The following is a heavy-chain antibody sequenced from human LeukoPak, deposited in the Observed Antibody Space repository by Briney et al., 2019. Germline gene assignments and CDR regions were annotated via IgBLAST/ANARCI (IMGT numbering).Heavy chain of an antibody. CDR3: AREEDTAMVVSDAFDI. D-gene: IGHD5-18*01. V-gene: IGHV3-48*01. J-gene: IGHJ3*02. Sequence: GGSLRLSCAASGFTVSANYVNWVRQAPGKGLEWVSYISSSSSTIYYADSVKGRFTISRDNAKNSLYLQMNSLRAEDTAVYYCAREEDTAMVVSDAFDIWGQGTMVTVSS. CDR1: GFTVSANY. CDR2: ISSSSSTI.